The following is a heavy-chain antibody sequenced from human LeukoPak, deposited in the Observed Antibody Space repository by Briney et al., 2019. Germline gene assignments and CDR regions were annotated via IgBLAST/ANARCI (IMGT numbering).Heavy chain of an antibody. CDR1: GGSINSGSNY. CDR2: IYTSGST. V-gene: IGHV4-61*02. CDR3: ARGLANNLIGVVIIHYMDV. Sequence: SQTLSLTCIVSGGSINSGSNYWSWIRQPAGKGLEWIGRIYTSGSTNYNPSLKSRVTISIDTSKNHFSLKLSSVTAADTAVYYCARGLANNLIGVVIIHYMDVWGKGTTVTVSS. J-gene: IGHJ6*03. D-gene: IGHD3-3*01.